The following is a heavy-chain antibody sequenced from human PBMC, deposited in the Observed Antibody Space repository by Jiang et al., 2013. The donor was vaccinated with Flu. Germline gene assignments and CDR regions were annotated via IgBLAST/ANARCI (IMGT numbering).Heavy chain of an antibody. Sequence: VISYDGSNKYYADSVKGRFTISRDNSKNTLYLQMNSLRAEDTAVYYCASSIGLYGSGSYYNYGMDVWGQGTTVTVSS. V-gene: IGHV3-30*01. J-gene: IGHJ6*02. CDR3: ASSIGLYGSGSYYNYGMDV. CDR2: ISYDGSNK. D-gene: IGHD3-10*01.